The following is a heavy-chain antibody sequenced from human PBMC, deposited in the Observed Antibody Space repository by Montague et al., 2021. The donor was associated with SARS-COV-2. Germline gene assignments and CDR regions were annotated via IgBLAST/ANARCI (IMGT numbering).Heavy chain of an antibody. CDR3: ASSPLRTSGANWYDKYFQH. Sequence: SETLSLTCTVSGGSISVSSYYWVWTRQPPGKGLEWIGSIYYGGTADYNPSLKSRVTISVDTSNNQLSLKLTSLTAADTAVYSCASSPLRTSGANWYDKYFQHWGQGTRVTVSS. CDR2: IYYGGTA. J-gene: IGHJ1*01. V-gene: IGHV4-39*07. CDR1: GGSISVSSYY. D-gene: IGHD1-1*01.